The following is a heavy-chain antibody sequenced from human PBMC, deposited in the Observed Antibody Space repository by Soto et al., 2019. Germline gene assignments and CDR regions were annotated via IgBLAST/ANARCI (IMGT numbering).Heavy chain of an antibody. Sequence: QVQLQEPGPGLVKPSQTLSLTCTVSGGSISNGGYHCSWIRQHPGKGLEWIGHMFHSGSTFYNPSLKSRVTISIDTSKNQFSLELTSVTASDTAVYYCARLSTGVVPPGTLSMRGYYSGMDVWGRGTTVTVSS. CDR1: GGSISNGGYH. CDR2: MFHSGST. CDR3: ARLSTGVVPPGTLSMRGYYSGMDV. J-gene: IGHJ6*02. D-gene: IGHD2-2*01. V-gene: IGHV4-31*03.